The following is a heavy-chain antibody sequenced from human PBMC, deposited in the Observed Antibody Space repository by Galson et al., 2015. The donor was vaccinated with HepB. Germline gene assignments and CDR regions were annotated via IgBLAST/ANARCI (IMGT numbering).Heavy chain of an antibody. CDR2: IIPIFGTA. Sequence: SVKVSCKASGGTFSSYAISWVRQAPGQGLEWMGGIIPIFGTANYAQKFQGRVTITADKSTSTAYMELSSLRSEDTAVYYCARLYVDIVATPTVYYGMDVWGQGTTVTVSS. CDR3: ARLYVDIVATPTVYYGMDV. J-gene: IGHJ6*02. D-gene: IGHD5-12*01. V-gene: IGHV1-69*06. CDR1: GGTFSSYA.